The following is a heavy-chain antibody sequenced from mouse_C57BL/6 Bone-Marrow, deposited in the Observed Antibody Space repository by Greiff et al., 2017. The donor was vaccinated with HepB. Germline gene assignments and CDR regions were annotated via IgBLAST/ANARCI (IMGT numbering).Heavy chain of an antibody. Sequence: EVQRVESGPGLVKPSQSLSLTCSVTGYSITSGYYWNWIRQFPGNKLEWMGYISYDGSNNYNPSLKNRISITRDTSKNQFFLKLNSVTTEDTATYYCANYGSPFYYAMDYWGQGTSVTVSS. CDR3: ANYGSPFYYAMDY. V-gene: IGHV3-6*01. CDR1: GYSITSGYY. CDR2: ISYDGSN. J-gene: IGHJ4*01. D-gene: IGHD1-1*01.